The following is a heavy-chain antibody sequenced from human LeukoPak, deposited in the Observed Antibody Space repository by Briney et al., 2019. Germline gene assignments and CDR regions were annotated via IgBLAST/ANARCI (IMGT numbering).Heavy chain of an antibody. V-gene: IGHV4-59*02. CDR1: GASVSSSF. D-gene: IGHD3-10*01. Sequence: SETLSLTCNISGASVSSSFWSWIRQSPGKGLEWIGYVSSRGKTHSNPSLKSRVTISVDSTINQLSLKINSVTAADTAVYYCARDRSGSYFAFENWGQGTLVAVST. CDR2: VSSRGKT. CDR3: ARDRSGSYFAFEN. J-gene: IGHJ4*02.